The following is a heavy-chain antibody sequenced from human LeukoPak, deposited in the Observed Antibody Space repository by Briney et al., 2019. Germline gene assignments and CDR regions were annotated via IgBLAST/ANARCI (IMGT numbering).Heavy chain of an antibody. CDR3: ARDSSSSGGHDF. CDR1: GFIFSSHW. CDR2: IKHDGTEQ. V-gene: IGHV3-7*04. J-gene: IGHJ4*02. Sequence: GGSLRLSCAASGFIFSSHWMSWVRQAPGKGLEWVANIKHDGTEQYFVDSVKGRFTISRDNAKNSPFLQMNSLRAEDTAVYYCARDSSSSGGHDFWGQGTLVTVSS. D-gene: IGHD5-12*01.